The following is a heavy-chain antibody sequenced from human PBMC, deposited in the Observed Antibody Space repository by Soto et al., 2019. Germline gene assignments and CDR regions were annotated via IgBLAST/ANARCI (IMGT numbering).Heavy chain of an antibody. D-gene: IGHD2-15*01. CDR1: GGSISNYY. Sequence: SETLSLTCTVSGGSISNYYWSWIRQPPGKGLEWIGYIYYSGSTNYNPSLKSRVTISVDTSKNQFSLKLSSVTAADTAVYYCARNNCSGGSCYYSYYMDVWGKGTTVTVSS. V-gene: IGHV4-59*08. J-gene: IGHJ6*03. CDR3: ARNNCSGGSCYYSYYMDV. CDR2: IYYSGST.